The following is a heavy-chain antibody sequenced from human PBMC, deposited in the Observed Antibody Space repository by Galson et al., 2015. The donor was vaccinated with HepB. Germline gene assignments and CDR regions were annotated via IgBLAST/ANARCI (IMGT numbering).Heavy chain of an antibody. J-gene: IGHJ4*02. V-gene: IGHV1-69*10. CDR1: GGTFSSYA. Sequence: SVKVSCKASGGTFSSYAISWVRQAPGQGLEWMGGIIPILGIANYAQKFQGRVTITADKSTSTAYMELSSLRSEDTAVYYCARGGYCSGGSCYVDYWGQGTLVTVSS. CDR2: IIPILGIA. CDR3: ARGGYCSGGSCYVDY. D-gene: IGHD2-15*01.